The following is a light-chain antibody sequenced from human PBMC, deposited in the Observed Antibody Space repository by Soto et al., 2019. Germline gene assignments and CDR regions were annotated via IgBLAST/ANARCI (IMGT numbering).Light chain of an antibody. CDR2: EVN. Sequence: QSVLTQPASVSGSPGQSITISCTGTSSDVGDYNYVSWYQQHPGKAPKLMIYEVNNRPSGVSNRFSGSTSGNAASLTISALQADDEADYFCCSSAPESTYVFGTGTKLTVL. CDR3: CSSAPESTYV. V-gene: IGLV2-14*01. CDR1: SSDVGDYNY. J-gene: IGLJ1*01.